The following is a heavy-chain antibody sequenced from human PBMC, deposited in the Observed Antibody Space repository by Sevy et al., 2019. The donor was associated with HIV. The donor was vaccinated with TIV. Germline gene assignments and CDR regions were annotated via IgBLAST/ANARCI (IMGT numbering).Heavy chain of an antibody. CDR3: AKNTAAAGVGGFDY. D-gene: IGHD6-13*01. CDR2: IGFDGSDK. J-gene: IGHJ4*01. CDR1: GFTFNYYG. V-gene: IGHV3-30*02. Sequence: GGSLRLSCAASGFTFNYYGVHWVRQAPGKGLEGVAFIGFDGSDKNYADSVKGRFTISRDNSQNTMYMQMNSLRPDDTAVYYCAKNTAAAGVGGFDYWGHGTLVSVSS.